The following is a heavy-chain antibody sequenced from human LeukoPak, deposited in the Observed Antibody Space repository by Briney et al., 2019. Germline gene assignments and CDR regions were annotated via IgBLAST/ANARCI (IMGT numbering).Heavy chain of an antibody. J-gene: IGHJ4*02. Sequence: GGCLRLSCAASAFTFSSTAMSWVRQAPWKGLEWVAVTVGGGDGTYYADSVKGRFTISRDNSNNTLYLQMNSPRAEDTAVYYCAKLTTSWGQGTLVTVSS. V-gene: IGHV3-23*01. CDR3: AKLTTS. D-gene: IGHD4-11*01. CDR1: AFTFSSTA. CDR2: TVGGGDGT.